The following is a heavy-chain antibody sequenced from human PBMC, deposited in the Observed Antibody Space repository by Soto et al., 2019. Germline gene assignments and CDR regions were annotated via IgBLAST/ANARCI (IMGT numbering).Heavy chain of an antibody. J-gene: IGHJ6*03. CDR1: GYTFTSYD. CDR2: MNPNSGNT. V-gene: IGHV1-8*01. D-gene: IGHD1-7*01. CDR3: ARGVRISGTTYYYYYMDV. Sequence: GASVKVSCKASGYTFTSYDINWVRQATGQGLEWMGWMNPNSGNTGYAQKFQGRLTMTTNTSISTAYMELSSLRSEDTAVYYCARGVRISGTTYYYYYMDVWGKGTTVTVSS.